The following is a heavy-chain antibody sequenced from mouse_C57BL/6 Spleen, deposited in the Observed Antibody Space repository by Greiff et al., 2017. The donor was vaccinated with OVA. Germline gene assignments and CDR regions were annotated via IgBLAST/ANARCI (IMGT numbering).Heavy chain of an antibody. J-gene: IGHJ2*01. CDR1: GFTFSSYG. CDR3: AREEVITTVVGYFDY. CDR2: ISSGGSYT. D-gene: IGHD1-1*01. V-gene: IGHV5-6*01. Sequence: EVKLMESGGDLVKPGGSLKLSCAASGFTFSSYGMSWVRQTPDKRLEWVATISSGGSYTYYPDSVKGRFTISRDNAKNTLYLQMSSLKSEDTAMYYCAREEVITTVVGYFDYWGQGTTLTVSS.